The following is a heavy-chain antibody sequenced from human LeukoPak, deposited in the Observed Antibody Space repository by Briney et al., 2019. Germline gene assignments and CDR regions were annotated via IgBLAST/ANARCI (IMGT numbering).Heavy chain of an antibody. CDR1: GFTFNMYT. Sequence: GGSLRLSRVASGFTFNMYTMNWVRQAPGKGLEWISFIYTSDSVTSYADSVKGRFTLSRDNAKNSLYLQMNSLRAEDTAVYYCVRDHLWSFDYWSQGTRVTVSS. CDR2: IYTSDSVT. D-gene: IGHD3-3*02. V-gene: IGHV3-48*04. J-gene: IGHJ4*02. CDR3: VRDHLWSFDY.